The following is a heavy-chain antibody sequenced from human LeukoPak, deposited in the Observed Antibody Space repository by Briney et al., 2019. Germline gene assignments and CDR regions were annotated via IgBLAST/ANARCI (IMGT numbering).Heavy chain of an antibody. Sequence: ASVKVSCKASGYPFTNYFMHWIRQAPGQGLEWMGIINPSGGSTNYAQKFQGGVTMTRDTSTSTVYMDLSSLRSEDTAVYYCARGGGSGHNAFDIWRQGTMVTVSS. CDR2: INPSGGST. D-gene: IGHD2-15*01. V-gene: IGHV1-46*03. CDR1: GYPFTNYF. J-gene: IGHJ3*02. CDR3: ARGGGSGHNAFDI.